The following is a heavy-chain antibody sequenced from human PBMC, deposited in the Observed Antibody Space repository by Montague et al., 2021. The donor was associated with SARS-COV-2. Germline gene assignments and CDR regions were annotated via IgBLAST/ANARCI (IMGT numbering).Heavy chain of an antibody. Sequence: SLRLSCAASGFTFSDYYMSWIRQAPGKGLEWISYISSSGSTIYYXDSXKGRFTISRDNAKNSLYLQMNSLRAEDTAVYYCARVAKLAAAGLWWFDPWGQGTLVTVSS. CDR2: ISSSGSTI. V-gene: IGHV3-11*01. CDR1: GFTFSDYY. CDR3: ARVAKLAAAGLWWFDP. D-gene: IGHD6-13*01. J-gene: IGHJ5*02.